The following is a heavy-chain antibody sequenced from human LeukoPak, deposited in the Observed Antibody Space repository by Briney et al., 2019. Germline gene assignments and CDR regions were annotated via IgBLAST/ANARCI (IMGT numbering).Heavy chain of an antibody. CDR3: AREVLDVVEPGTNTIDY. CDR1: GFTVSGHP. Sequence: PGGSLRLSCAASGFTVSGHPMNWVRQAPGKGLEWVSAINKGGSFIKYADSVKGRFIVSRDNAKNLLFLQMNSLRVEDTALYFCAREVLDVVEPGTNTIDYWGQGTRVTVSS. D-gene: IGHD2-2*01. V-gene: IGHV3-21*01. CDR2: INKGGSFI. J-gene: IGHJ4*02.